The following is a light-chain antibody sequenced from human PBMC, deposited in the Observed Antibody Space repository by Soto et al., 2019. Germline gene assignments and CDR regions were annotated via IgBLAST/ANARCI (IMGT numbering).Light chain of an antibody. CDR3: QQYDNWPLT. J-gene: IGKJ4*01. Sequence: EVVMRQSPATLSLSPGERATLSCRASHSVNSNLAWYQQKSGQAPRLLIYDASTRATGVPVRFGGSGSGTEFTLTISSLQSEDFAVYYCQQYDNWPLTFGGGTKV. CDR2: DAS. CDR1: HSVNSN. V-gene: IGKV3-15*01.